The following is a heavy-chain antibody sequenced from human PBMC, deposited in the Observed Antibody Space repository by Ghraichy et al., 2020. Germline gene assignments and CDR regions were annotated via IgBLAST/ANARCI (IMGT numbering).Heavy chain of an antibody. V-gene: IGHV3-73*01. J-gene: IGHJ2*01. CDR3: ASPYDFPYWYFDL. CDR2: IRNKANNYAT. CDR1: GFTFSGSA. Sequence: GGSLRLSCAASGFTFSGSAIHWVRQASGKGLEWVGRIRNKANNYATAYAASVKGRFTVSRDDSKNTAYLRMNRLKTEDTAVYYCASPYDFPYWYFDLWGRGTLVTVSP. D-gene: IGHD5-12*01.